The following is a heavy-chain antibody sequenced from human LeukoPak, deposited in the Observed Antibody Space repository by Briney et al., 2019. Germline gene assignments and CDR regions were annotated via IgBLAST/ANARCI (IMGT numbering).Heavy chain of an antibody. CDR3: AELGITMIGGV. V-gene: IGHV3-48*04. Sequence: PGGSLRLSCAASGFTFSSYSMNWVRQAPGKWLEWVSYISSSSSTIYYADSVKGRFTISRDNAKNSLYLQMNSLRAEDTAVYYCAELGITMIGGVWGKGTTVTISS. J-gene: IGHJ6*04. CDR1: GFTFSSYS. CDR2: ISSSSSTI. D-gene: IGHD3-10*02.